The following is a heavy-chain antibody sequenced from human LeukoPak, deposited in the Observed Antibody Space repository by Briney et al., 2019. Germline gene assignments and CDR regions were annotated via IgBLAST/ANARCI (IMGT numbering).Heavy chain of an antibody. CDR2: ISAYNGNT. V-gene: IGHV1-18*01. CDR1: GYTFTSYG. J-gene: IGHJ3*02. Sequence: ASVNVSCKASGYTFTSYGISWVRQAPGQGLEGMGWISAYNGNTNYAQKLQGRVTMTTDTSTSTAYMELRSLRSDDTAVYYCARGQSSSWYDAFDIWGQGTMVTVSS. CDR3: ARGQSSSWYDAFDI. D-gene: IGHD6-13*01.